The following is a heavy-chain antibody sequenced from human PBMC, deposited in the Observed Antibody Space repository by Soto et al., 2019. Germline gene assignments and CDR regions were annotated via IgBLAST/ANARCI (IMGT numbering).Heavy chain of an antibody. CDR2: FNPNSGDT. CDR1: GYIFTAYS. V-gene: IGHV1-2*02. Sequence: ASVKVSCKASGYIFTAYSMHWVRQAPGQGLEWVGWFNPNSGDTIYAQKFQGMVTLTGNTSISTAYMELYSLTADDTAVYYCAREASAVISLDYWGQGTLVTVSS. D-gene: IGHD6-19*01. J-gene: IGHJ4*02. CDR3: AREASAVISLDY.